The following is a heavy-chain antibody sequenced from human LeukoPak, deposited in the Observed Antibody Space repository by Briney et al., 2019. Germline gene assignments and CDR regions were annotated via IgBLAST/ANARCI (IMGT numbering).Heavy chain of an antibody. CDR1: GFTFSSYA. J-gene: IGHJ4*02. CDR3: AKGPLPRTHFDWLSEFDY. D-gene: IGHD3-9*01. CDR2: ISGSGGST. Sequence: PGGSLRLSCAASGFTFSSYAMSWVRQPPGKGLDWVSAISGSGGSTYYADSVKGRFTISRDNSKNTLYLQMNSLRAEDTAVYYCAKGPLPRTHFDWLSEFDYWGQGTLVTVSS. V-gene: IGHV3-23*01.